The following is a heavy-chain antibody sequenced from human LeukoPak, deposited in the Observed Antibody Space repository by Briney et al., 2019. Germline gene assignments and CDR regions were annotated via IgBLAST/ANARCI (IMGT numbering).Heavy chain of an antibody. CDR1: GFTVSSYG. Sequence: GGSLRLSCAASGFTVSSYGMTWVRQAPGKGLEWVSAFSATDGSAQYAESVRGRFTISRDNSKNSLYLQMNSLRDADTAVYFCAKARLAAAGTGAFDVWGQGTMVTVSS. CDR3: AKARLAAAGTGAFDV. D-gene: IGHD6-13*01. CDR2: FSATDGSA. V-gene: IGHV3-23*01. J-gene: IGHJ3*01.